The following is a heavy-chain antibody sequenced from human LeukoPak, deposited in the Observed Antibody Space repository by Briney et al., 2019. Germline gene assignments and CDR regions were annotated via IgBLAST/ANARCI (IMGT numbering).Heavy chain of an antibody. CDR3: ARGGIAAAGPFDY. J-gene: IGHJ4*02. Sequence: SETLSLTCTVSGXSISNYYWNWIRQPPGKGLEWIGYIYYSGSTNYNPSLKSRVAISVDTSKNQFSLKLTSVTAADTAVYYCARGGIAAAGPFDYWGQGALVTVSS. CDR1: GXSISNYY. CDR2: IYYSGST. D-gene: IGHD6-13*01. V-gene: IGHV4-59*01.